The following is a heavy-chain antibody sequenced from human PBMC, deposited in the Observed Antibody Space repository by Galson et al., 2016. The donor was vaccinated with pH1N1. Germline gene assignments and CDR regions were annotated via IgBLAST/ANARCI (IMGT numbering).Heavy chain of an antibody. CDR2: IYPGGGT. V-gene: IGHV3-66*01. J-gene: IGHJ4*02. D-gene: IGHD4-23*01. CDR1: EFLVTDRF. CDR3: ARGIYSSNSY. Sequence: SLRLSCAASEFLVTDRFMSWVRQAPGKRLEWASIIYPGGGTYYVDLAEGRFPISRHTAKNSRYLQMNSLRADDTAVYYCARGIYSSNSYWGQGTLVTVSS.